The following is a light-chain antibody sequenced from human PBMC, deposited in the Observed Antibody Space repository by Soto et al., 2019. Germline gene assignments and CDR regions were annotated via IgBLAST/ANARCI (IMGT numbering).Light chain of an antibody. CDR3: CSYAGSRV. V-gene: IGLV2-11*01. Sequence: QSALTQPPSASGSPGQSVTISCSGTSSDVGEYDYVSWYQHHPGKAPKLMIFDVSQRPSGVPDRFSGSKSGNTASLTISGLQAEDEADYYCCSYAGSRVFGGGTKLTVL. CDR1: SSDVGEYDY. CDR2: DVS. J-gene: IGLJ3*02.